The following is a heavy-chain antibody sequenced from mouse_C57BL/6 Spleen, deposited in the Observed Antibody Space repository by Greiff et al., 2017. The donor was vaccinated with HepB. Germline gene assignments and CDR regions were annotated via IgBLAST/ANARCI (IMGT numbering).Heavy chain of an antibody. CDR1: GYSFTDYN. CDR3: ARKEGSGYDY. D-gene: IGHD3-2*02. CDR2: INPNYGTT. V-gene: IGHV1-39*01. J-gene: IGHJ2*01. Sequence: VHVKQSGPELVKPGASVKISCKASGYSFTDYNMSWVKQSNGKSLEWIGVINPNYGTTSYNQKFKGKATLTVDQSSSTAYMQLNSLTSEDSAVYYCARKEGSGYDYWGQGTTLTVSS.